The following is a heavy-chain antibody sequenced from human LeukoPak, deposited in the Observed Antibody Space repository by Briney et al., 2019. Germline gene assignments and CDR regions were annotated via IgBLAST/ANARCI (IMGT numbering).Heavy chain of an antibody. CDR2: INHSAGT. Sequence: SGTLSLTCAVYGGSFSGYYWSWIRQPPGKGLEWIGEINHSAGTNYNPSFKSRVTISADTSKNQFSLKLSSVTAADTAVYYCARADYYAYFEYWGQGTLVTVSS. D-gene: IGHD3-10*01. CDR3: ARADYYAYFEY. V-gene: IGHV4-34*01. CDR1: GGSFSGYY. J-gene: IGHJ4*02.